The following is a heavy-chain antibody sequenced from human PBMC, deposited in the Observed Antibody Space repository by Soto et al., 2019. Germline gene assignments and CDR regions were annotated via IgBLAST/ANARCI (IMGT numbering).Heavy chain of an antibody. CDR2: ISYDGSNK. J-gene: IGHJ4*02. V-gene: IGHV3-30*18. CDR3: AKDRGHYDFWSGYSLDY. D-gene: IGHD3-3*01. Sequence: GGSLRLSCAASGFTFSSCGMHWVRQAPGKGLEWVAVISYDGSNKYYADSVKGRFTISRDNSKNTLYLQMNSLRAEDTAVYYCAKDRGHYDFWSGYSLDYWGQGTLVTGSS. CDR1: GFTFSSCG.